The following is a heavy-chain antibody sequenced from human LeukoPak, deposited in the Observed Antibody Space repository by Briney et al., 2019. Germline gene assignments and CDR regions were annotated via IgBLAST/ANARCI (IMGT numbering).Heavy chain of an antibody. CDR3: AKIDMWNPAY. D-gene: IGHD1-1*01. CDR1: GFTVSNSY. V-gene: IGHV3-66*02. J-gene: IGHJ4*02. CDR2: IYNDGST. Sequence: GGSLRLSCAASGFTVSNSYMAWVRQAPGKGLEWVSSIYNDGSTVYADSVKGRFTISRDNSKNTLYLQMNSLRGDDTSVYYCAKIDMWNPAYWGRGTLVTVSS.